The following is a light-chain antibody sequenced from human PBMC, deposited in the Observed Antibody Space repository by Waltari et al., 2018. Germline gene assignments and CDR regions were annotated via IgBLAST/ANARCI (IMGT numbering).Light chain of an antibody. CDR3: QQYNNWPPVFT. V-gene: IGKV3-15*01. Sequence: IVMTQSPATLSVSPGERATLSCRASQSISSNLAWYQQRPGQAPGLLIYGASNRATGIPARFSGSGSGTEFTLTISSLQSEDLAVYYCQQYNNWPPVFTFGPGTKVDIK. CDR1: QSISSN. J-gene: IGKJ3*01. CDR2: GAS.